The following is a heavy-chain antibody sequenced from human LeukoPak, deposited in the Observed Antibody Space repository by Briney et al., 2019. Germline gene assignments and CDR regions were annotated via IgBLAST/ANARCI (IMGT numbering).Heavy chain of an antibody. CDR3: ARDLLPYSSGWYYSYYYYYGMDV. J-gene: IGHJ6*02. CDR1: GGSISSYY. Sequence: SETLSLTCTVSGGSISSYYWSWIRQPAGKGLEWIGRIYTSGSTNYNPSLKSRVTMSVDTSKNRFSLKLSSVTAADTAVYYCARDLLPYSSGWYYSYYYYYGMDVWGQGTTVTVSS. CDR2: IYTSGST. V-gene: IGHV4-4*07. D-gene: IGHD6-19*01.